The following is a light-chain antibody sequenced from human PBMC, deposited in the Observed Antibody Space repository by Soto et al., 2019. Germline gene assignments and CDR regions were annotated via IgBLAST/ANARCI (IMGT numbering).Light chain of an antibody. J-gene: IGLJ3*02. CDR2: EVT. Sequence: QSALTQPASVSGSPGQSITISCTGTTSDVGGYDYVSWYQHLPPKAPKLIIYEVTNRPSGVSDRFSGSKSGNTASLTISGLQAEHEADYYCTSHNGITVVFGGGTQVTVL. CDR3: TSHNGITVV. CDR1: TSDVGGYDY. V-gene: IGLV2-14*01.